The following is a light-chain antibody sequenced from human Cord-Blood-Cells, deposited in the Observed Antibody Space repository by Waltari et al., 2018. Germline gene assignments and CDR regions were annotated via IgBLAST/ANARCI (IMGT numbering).Light chain of an antibody. CDR3: SSYTSSSTWV. J-gene: IGLJ3*02. Sequence: QSALTQPASVSGSPGQSITISCPGTSSDVGGYNYVAWYQQHPGKAHKLMIYDASKRPSGVSTRFSGSKSGNTASLTISGLQAEDEADYYCSSYTSSSTWVFGGGTKLTVL. CDR1: SSDVGGYNY. CDR2: DAS. V-gene: IGLV2-14*01.